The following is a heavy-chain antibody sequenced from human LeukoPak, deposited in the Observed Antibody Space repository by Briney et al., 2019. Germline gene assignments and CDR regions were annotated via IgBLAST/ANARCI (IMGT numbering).Heavy chain of an antibody. Sequence: SETLSLTCTVSGYSISSGYYWGWIRQPPGKGLEWIGSIYHSGSTYYNPSLKSRVTISVDTSKNQFSLKLSSVTAADTAVYYCAKWGGTGSTDYWGQGTLVTVSS. D-gene: IGHD2-15*01. CDR3: AKWGGTGSTDY. CDR1: GYSISSGYY. CDR2: IYHSGST. V-gene: IGHV4-38-2*02. J-gene: IGHJ4*02.